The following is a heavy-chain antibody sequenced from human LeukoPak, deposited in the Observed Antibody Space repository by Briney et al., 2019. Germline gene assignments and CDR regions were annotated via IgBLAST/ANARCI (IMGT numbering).Heavy chain of an antibody. Sequence: SETLSLTCTVSGGSISSGGYYWSWIRQPPGKGLEWIGYIYHSGSTYYNPSLKSRVTISVDRSKNQFSLKLSSVTAADTAVYYCARDFDPFDYWGQGTLVTVSS. D-gene: IGHD3-9*01. J-gene: IGHJ4*02. V-gene: IGHV4-30-2*01. CDR2: IYHSGST. CDR3: ARDFDPFDY. CDR1: GGSISSGGYY.